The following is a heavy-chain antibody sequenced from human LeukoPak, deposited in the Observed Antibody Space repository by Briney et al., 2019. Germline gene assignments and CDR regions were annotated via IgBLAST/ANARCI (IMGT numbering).Heavy chain of an antibody. Sequence: PGGALRLSCEGSGFTFSNYWMTWVRQAPEKGLEGVANIKPSGSEKHYADSVEGRFTISRDNAKNSLYLQMNSLRAEDTAVYYCARDLDTYVVLTAYDTFDVWGQGTMVTVSS. CDR2: IKPSGSEK. CDR1: GFTFSNYW. J-gene: IGHJ3*01. V-gene: IGHV3-7*01. CDR3: ARDLDTYVVLTAYDTFDV. D-gene: IGHD2-21*02.